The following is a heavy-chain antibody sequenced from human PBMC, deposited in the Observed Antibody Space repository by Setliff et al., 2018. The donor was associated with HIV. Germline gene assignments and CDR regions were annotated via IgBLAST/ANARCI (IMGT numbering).Heavy chain of an antibody. J-gene: IGHJ4*02. D-gene: IGHD6-19*01. CDR2: ISSTSTTI. Sequence: PGGSLRLSCAASGFTFSTYSMNWVRQAPGKGLEWVSYISSTSTTIYYVDSVKGRFTISRDNAKNSLYLQMNSLRAEDTAVYYCAREPIAVAGKQDFDYWGQGTLVTVS. V-gene: IGHV3-48*04. CDR3: AREPIAVAGKQDFDY. CDR1: GFTFSTYS.